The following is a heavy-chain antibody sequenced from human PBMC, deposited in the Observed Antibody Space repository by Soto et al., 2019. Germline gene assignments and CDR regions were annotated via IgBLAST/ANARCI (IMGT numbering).Heavy chain of an antibody. J-gene: IGHJ4*02. V-gene: IGHV4-59*01. D-gene: IGHD3-22*01. CDR2: VYDSGST. Sequence: PSETLSLTCTVSGGSISSFYWSWIRQPPGKGLEWIGYVYDSGSTDYNPSLLSRVTISIDTSKNQFSLRLTSVTAADTAVYYCATASSSGSSGELDYWGQGTLVS. CDR1: GGSISSFY. CDR3: ATASSSGSSGELDY.